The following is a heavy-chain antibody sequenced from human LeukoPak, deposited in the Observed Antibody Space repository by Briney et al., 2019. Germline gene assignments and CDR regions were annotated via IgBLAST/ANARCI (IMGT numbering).Heavy chain of an antibody. CDR1: GGSISSSW. CDR2: IFHSGST. D-gene: IGHD6-19*01. CDR3: TCHSGWSGPSE. Sequence: SETLSLTCAVSGGSISSSWWSWVRQPPGKGLEWIGEIFHSGSTNYNPSLKSRVTISVDKSKNHFSLELTSVTATDTAVYYCTCHSGWSGPSEWGQGTLVIVSS. J-gene: IGHJ4*02. V-gene: IGHV4-4*02.